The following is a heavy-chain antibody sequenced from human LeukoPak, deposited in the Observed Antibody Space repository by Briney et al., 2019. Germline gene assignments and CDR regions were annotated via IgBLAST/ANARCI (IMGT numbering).Heavy chain of an antibody. Sequence: PGGSLRLSCAASGFTFSNYAMTWVRQAPGKGLDWVSAIVGSGTTTYYADSVRGRFTISRDNSKTTLYLQMNSLRAEDTAVYYCAKDVGGDYDFWSGYYYYYMDVWGKGTTVTVSS. CDR2: IVGSGTTT. CDR3: AKDVGGDYDFWSGYYYYYMDV. V-gene: IGHV3-23*01. CDR1: GFTFSNYA. D-gene: IGHD3-3*01. J-gene: IGHJ6*03.